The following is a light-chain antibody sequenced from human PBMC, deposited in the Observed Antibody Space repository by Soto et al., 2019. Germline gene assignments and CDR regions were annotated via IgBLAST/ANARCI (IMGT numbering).Light chain of an antibody. Sequence: EIVMTQSPATVSASPGERATLSCRASQSVSSNLAWYQQKPGQAPRLLIYGASRRATGIPDRFSGSGSGTDFTLTISRLEPEDFAVYYCQQYVSSPWAFGQGTKVDIK. V-gene: IGKV3-20*01. J-gene: IGKJ1*01. CDR1: QSVSSN. CDR2: GAS. CDR3: QQYVSSPWA.